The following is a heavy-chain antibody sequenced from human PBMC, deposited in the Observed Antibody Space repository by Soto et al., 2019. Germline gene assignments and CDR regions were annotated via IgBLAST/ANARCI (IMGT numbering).Heavy chain of an antibody. CDR2: ISAYNGNT. D-gene: IGHD3-3*01. J-gene: IGHJ6*02. CDR1: GYTFTSYG. CDR3: ARGKYDFWSGLTDYYYYGMGV. V-gene: IGHV1-18*01. Sequence: ASVKVSCKASGYTFTSYGISWVRQAPGQGLEWMGWISAYNGNTNYAQKLQGRVTMTTDTFTSTAYMELRSLRSDDTAVYYCARGKYDFWSGLTDYYYYGMGVWGQGTTVTVSS.